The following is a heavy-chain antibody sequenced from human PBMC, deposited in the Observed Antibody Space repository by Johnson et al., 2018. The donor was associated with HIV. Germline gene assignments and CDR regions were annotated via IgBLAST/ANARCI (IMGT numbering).Heavy chain of an antibody. Sequence: QVQLVESGGGVVQPGRSLRLSCAASGFTFSSYAMHWVRQAPGTGLEWVAVISYDGSNKYYADSVKGRFTISRDNSKNTLYLQMNSRRAEETAVYYCARVATRGRSYPGDAFDIWGQGTMVTVSS. V-gene: IGHV3-30-3*01. J-gene: IGHJ3*02. D-gene: IGHD1-26*01. CDR1: GFTFSSYA. CDR3: ARVATRGRSYPGDAFDI. CDR2: ISYDGSNK.